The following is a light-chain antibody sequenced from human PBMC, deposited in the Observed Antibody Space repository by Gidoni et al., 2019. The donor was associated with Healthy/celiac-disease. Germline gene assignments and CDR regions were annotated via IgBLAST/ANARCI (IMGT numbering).Light chain of an antibody. J-gene: IGKJ3*01. CDR1: QSISSY. CDR2: AAS. V-gene: IGKV1-39*01. Sequence: DIQMTQYPSSLSASVGDRVTITGRARQSISSYLNWYQQKPGKAPKLLIYAASRLQSGVPSRFTGSGSGTDFTLTISSLPPEVFATYSCQHSYSTPFTFGPGPKVDIK. CDR3: QHSYSTPFT.